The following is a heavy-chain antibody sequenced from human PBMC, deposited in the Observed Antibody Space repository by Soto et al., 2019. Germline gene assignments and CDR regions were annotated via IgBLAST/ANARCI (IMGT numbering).Heavy chain of an antibody. D-gene: IGHD1-26*01. CDR3: ARSSGSYSPTFFDH. Sequence: ASVKVSCKASGYTFTSYYMHWVRQAPGQGLEWMGIINPSGGSTSYAQKFQGRVTITADKSTTTAYMELRSLRSEDTAVYYCARSSGSYSPTFFDHWGQGTLVTVSS. CDR2: INPSGGST. J-gene: IGHJ4*02. CDR1: GYTFTSYY. V-gene: IGHV1-46*01.